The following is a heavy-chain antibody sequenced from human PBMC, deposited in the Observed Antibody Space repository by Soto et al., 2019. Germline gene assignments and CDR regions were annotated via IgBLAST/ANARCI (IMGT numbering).Heavy chain of an antibody. V-gene: IGHV3-23*01. CDR1: GVTFSSYA. J-gene: IGHJ5*02. CDR2: VTGSGDST. Sequence: EVQLLESGGDLVQPGGSLRLSCAASGVTFSSYALSWVRQAPGKGLEWVSTVTGSGDSTYYADSVKGRFSISRDNPKNTLYLQMNSLRDADTAVYYCAKAGRSSSWYWFDPWGQGTLVTVSS. CDR3: AKAGRSSSWYWFDP. D-gene: IGHD6-13*01.